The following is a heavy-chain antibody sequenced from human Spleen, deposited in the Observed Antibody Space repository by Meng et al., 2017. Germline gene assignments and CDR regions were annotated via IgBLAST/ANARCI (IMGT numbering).Heavy chain of an antibody. CDR1: GFTFSSYS. J-gene: IGHJ4*02. Sequence: ETLSLTCAASGFTFSSYSMNWVRQAPGKGLEWVSSISSSSSYIYYADSVKGRFTISRDNAKNSLYLQVNSLRAEDTAIYYCAKGATNYVGAPIDYWGQGTLVTVSS. CDR3: AKGATNYVGAPIDY. CDR2: ISSSSSYI. D-gene: IGHD4/OR15-4a*01. V-gene: IGHV3-21*04.